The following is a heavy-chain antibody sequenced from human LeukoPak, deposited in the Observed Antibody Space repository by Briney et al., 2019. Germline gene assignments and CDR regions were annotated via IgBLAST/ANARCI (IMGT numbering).Heavy chain of an antibody. J-gene: IGHJ3*02. V-gene: IGHV3-21*01. CDR3: ARDAAVASAFDI. CDR2: ISSSSSYI. D-gene: IGHD6-19*01. CDR1: GFTFSSYS. Sequence: GGSLRLSCAASGFTFSSYSMNWGRQAPGKGLEWVSSISSSSSYIYYADSVKGRFTISRDNAKNSLYLQMNSLRAEDTAVYYRARDAAVASAFDIWGQGTMVTVSS.